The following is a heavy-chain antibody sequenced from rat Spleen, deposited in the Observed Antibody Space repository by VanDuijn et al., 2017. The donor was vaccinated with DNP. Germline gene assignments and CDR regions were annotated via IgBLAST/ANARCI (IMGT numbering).Heavy chain of an antibody. CDR3: TSWTTDYPYYFDY. CDR2: IWSSGTT. Sequence: VQLVESGGGLVQPGRSLKLSCVASGFTFSDYYMAWVRQAPTKGLEWVGAIWSSGTTDYNSALKSRLSISRDTSKSQVLLEMSSMQTEDTAIYFCTSWTTDYPYYFDYWGQGVMVTVSS. J-gene: IGHJ2*01. CDR1: GFTFSDYY. V-gene: IGHV2-15*01. D-gene: IGHD1-6*01.